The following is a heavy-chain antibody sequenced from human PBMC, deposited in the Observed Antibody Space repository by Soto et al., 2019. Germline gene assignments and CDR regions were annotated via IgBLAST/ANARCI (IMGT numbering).Heavy chain of an antibody. D-gene: IGHD6-13*01. CDR3: ARERQQLPRGAYDI. V-gene: IGHV4-4*02. CDR2: IYHSGST. J-gene: IGHJ3*02. Sequence: PSETLSLTCAVSGGSISSSNWWCWVRQPPGKGLEWIGEIYHSGSTNYNPSLKSRVTISVDTSKNQFSLKLSSVTAADTAVYYCARERQQLPRGAYDISGQGTMVTGSS. CDR1: GGSISSSNW.